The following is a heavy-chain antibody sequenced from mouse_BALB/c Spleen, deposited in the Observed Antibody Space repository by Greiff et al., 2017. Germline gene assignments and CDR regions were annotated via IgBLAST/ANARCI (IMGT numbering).Heavy chain of an antibody. CDR3: ARCRDYDVAWFAY. CDR2: IYPGDGDT. V-gene: IGHV1-87*01. D-gene: IGHD2-4*01. CDR1: GYTFTSYW. Sequence: QVQLQQSGAELARPGASVKLSCKASGYTFTSYWMQWVKQRPGQGLEWIGAIYPGDGDTRYTQKFKGKATLTADKSSSTAYMQLSSLASEDSAVYYCARCRDYDVAWFAYWGQGTLVTVSA. J-gene: IGHJ3*01.